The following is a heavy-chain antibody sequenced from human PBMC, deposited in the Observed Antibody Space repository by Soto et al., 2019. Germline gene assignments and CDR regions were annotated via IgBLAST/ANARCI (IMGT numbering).Heavy chain of an antibody. CDR2: ISGSGGST. Sequence: GYLRLSCAASGFTFSSYAMSWVRQAPGKGLEWVSAISGSGGSTYYADSVKGRFTISRDNSKNTLYLQMNSLRAEDTAVYYCAKDSTDFWSGHPLDYWGQGTLVTVSS. CDR3: AKDSTDFWSGHPLDY. D-gene: IGHD3-3*01. V-gene: IGHV3-23*01. J-gene: IGHJ4*02. CDR1: GFTFSSYA.